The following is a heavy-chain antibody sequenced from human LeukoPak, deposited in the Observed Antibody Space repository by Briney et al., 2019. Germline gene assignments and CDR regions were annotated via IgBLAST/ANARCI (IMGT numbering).Heavy chain of an antibody. CDR1: GYTFTSYY. D-gene: IGHD3-22*01. CDR2: INPSGGST. CDR3: AREEGTYYYDSSLGGAAFDI. Sequence: ASVKASCKASGYTFTSYYMHWVRQAPGQGLEWMGIINPSGGSTSYAQKFQGRVTMTRDTSTSTVYMELSSLRSEDTAVYYCAREEGTYYYDSSLGGAAFDIWGQGTMVTVSS. V-gene: IGHV1-46*03. J-gene: IGHJ3*02.